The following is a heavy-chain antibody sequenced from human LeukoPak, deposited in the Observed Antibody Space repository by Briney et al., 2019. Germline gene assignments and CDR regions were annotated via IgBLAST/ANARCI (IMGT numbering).Heavy chain of an antibody. Sequence: SETLSLTCTVSGGSINSYYWSWIRQPPGKGLQWIGCIHYSGSTNYNPSLKSRVTISVDTSKNQFSLKLSSVTAADTAVYYCARDRYDSSGYYDYWGQGTLVTVSS. CDR3: ARDRYDSSGYYDY. D-gene: IGHD3-22*01. CDR1: GGSINSYY. CDR2: IHYSGST. J-gene: IGHJ4*02. V-gene: IGHV4-59*12.